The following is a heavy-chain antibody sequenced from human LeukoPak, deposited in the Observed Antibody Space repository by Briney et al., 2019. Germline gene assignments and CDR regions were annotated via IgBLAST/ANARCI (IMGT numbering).Heavy chain of an antibody. CDR3: ARDKRHSYGRYFDP. J-gene: IGHJ4*02. D-gene: IGHD5-18*01. Sequence: SETLSLTCSVSGDSISTYHWDWIRKPPGKGLEWIGYMQSTGNSKYNPSLKNRVNIFIDMSKNQFVLNLRSVTAADTAVYYCARDKRHSYGRYFDPWGQGMLVTVSS. CDR1: GDSISTYH. CDR2: MQSTGNS. V-gene: IGHV4-59*01.